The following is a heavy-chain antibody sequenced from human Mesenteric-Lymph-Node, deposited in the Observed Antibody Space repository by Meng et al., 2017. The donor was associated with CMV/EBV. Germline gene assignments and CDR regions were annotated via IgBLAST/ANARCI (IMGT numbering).Heavy chain of an antibody. Sequence: GGSLRLSCAASGFTFNIYGMHWVRRAPGKALEWVAVVWDDEKIKFYADSVKGRFTISRDNSKNTLDLQMSSLRDEDTAVYYCARDIRNYGLFEGSYWGQGTLVTVSS. CDR1: GFTFNIYG. J-gene: IGHJ4*02. V-gene: IGHV3-33*01. CDR2: VWDDEKIK. D-gene: IGHD1-7*01. CDR3: ARDIRNYGLFEGSY.